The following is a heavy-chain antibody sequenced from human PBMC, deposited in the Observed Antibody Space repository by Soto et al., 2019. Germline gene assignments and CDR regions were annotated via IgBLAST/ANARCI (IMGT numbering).Heavy chain of an antibody. D-gene: IGHD2-8*02. CDR2: IYYSGST. Sequence: SLTCTVSGGSISSSSYCWGWSRQPPGKGLEWIGSIYYSGSTYYNPSLKSRVTISVDTSKNQFSLKLSSVTAADTAVYYCARYWWDYYYYMDVWGKGTTVTVSS. CDR3: ARYWWDYYYYMDV. CDR1: GGSISSSSYC. V-gene: IGHV4-39*01. J-gene: IGHJ6*03.